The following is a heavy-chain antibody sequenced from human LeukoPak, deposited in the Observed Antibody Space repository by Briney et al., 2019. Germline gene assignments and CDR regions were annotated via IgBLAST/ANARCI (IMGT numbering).Heavy chain of an antibody. J-gene: IGHJ4*02. CDR2: IKQDGSEK. CDR1: GFTFSSDW. CDR3: ARGGEYSDY. Sequence: GGSLRLSCAASGFTFSSDWMSWVRQGPGKGLEWVANIKQDGSEKYYVDSVKGRFTISRDNAKNSLYLQMNSLRAEDTAVYYCARGGEYSDYWGQGTRVTVSA. V-gene: IGHV3-7*01.